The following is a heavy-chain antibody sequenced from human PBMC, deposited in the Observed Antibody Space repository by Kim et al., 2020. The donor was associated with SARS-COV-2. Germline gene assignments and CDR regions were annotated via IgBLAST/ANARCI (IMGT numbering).Heavy chain of an antibody. CDR2: IYYSGST. CDR3: ARGCEAMVHEMATTTRWGYNWFDP. CDR1: GGSVSSGSYY. V-gene: IGHV4-61*01. J-gene: IGHJ5*02. D-gene: IGHD3-10*01. Sequence: SETLSLTCTVSGGSVSSGSYYWSWIRQPPGKGLEWIGYIYYSGSTNYNPSLKSRVTISVDTSKNQFSLKLSSVTAADTAVYYCARGCEAMVHEMATTTRWGYNWFDPWGQGTLVTVSS.